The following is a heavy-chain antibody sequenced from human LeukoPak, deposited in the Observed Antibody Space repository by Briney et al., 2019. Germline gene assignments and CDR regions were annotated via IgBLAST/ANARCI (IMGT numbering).Heavy chain of an antibody. J-gene: IGHJ4*02. D-gene: IGHD4-11*01. Sequence: ASVKVSCKASGYTFTSYGIAWLRQAPGQGLEWLGWIRTYNGDTEYAEKFQGRVTMSTDTPTTMAYMELTSLRPDDTAVYYCARTLTTESYYFDYWGQGTLVTVSS. CDR2: IRTYNGDT. CDR1: GYTFTSYG. V-gene: IGHV1-18*01. CDR3: ARTLTTESYYFDY.